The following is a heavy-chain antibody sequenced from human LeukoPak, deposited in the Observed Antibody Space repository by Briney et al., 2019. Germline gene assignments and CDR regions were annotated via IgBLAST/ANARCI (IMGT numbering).Heavy chain of an antibody. CDR2: ISGSGDNT. CDR3: AKGSYYDSSGSFYFDY. CDR1: GFTLSNAW. V-gene: IGHV3-23*01. D-gene: IGHD3-22*01. Sequence: PGGSLRLSCAVSGFTLSNAWMSWVRQAPGKGLEWVSGISGSGDNTYYADSVKGRFTISRDNSKNTLYVQVNSLGTEDTAAYYCAKGSYYDSSGSFYFDYWGQGTLVTVSS. J-gene: IGHJ4*02.